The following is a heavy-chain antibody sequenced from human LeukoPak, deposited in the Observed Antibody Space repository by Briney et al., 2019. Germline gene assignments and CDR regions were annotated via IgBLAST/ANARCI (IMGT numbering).Heavy chain of an antibody. J-gene: IGHJ3*01. CDR2: IYYSGNT. CDR3: ARTKPLDPFDF. CDR1: GGSISSYY. Sequence: SEALSLTGTVSGGSISSYYWSWIRQPPGKGLEWIGYIYYSGNTYYNPSLKSRVTISVDTSKNQFSLKVNSVTAADTAVYYCARTKPLDPFDFWGQGTLVTVSS. V-gene: IGHV4-59*01.